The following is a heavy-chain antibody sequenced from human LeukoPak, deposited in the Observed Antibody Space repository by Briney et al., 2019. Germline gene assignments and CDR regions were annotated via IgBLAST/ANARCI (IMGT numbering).Heavy chain of an antibody. CDR1: GFTFDDYG. Sequence: RSGGSLRLSCAASGFTFDDYGMSWVRQAPGKGLEWVSGINWNGGSTGYADSVKGRFTISRDNAKNSLYLQMNSLRAEDTALYHCARVSSSSWYGDFDYWGQGTLVTVSS. CDR2: INWNGGST. CDR3: ARVSSSSWYGDFDY. J-gene: IGHJ4*02. V-gene: IGHV3-20*01. D-gene: IGHD6-13*01.